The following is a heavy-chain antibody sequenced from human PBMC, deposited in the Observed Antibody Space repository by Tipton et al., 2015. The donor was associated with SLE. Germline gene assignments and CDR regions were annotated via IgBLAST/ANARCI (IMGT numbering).Heavy chain of an antibody. Sequence: GSLRLSCAASLFIFSRYWMSWVRQAPGEGLEWVANINEDGSEKNYVDSVRGRFTLSRDNANNSLYLQMNSLRGEDTAVYYCARGDANSGDYWGQGTLATVSS. J-gene: IGHJ4*02. CDR3: ARGDANSGDY. CDR2: INEDGSEK. CDR1: LFIFSRYW. V-gene: IGHV3-7*04. D-gene: IGHD5-24*01.